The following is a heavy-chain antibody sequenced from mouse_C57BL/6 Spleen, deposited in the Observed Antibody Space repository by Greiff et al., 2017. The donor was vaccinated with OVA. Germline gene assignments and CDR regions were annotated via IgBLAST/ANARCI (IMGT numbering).Heavy chain of an antibody. J-gene: IGHJ2*01. CDR2: IDPSDSYT. Sequence: QVQLQQSGAELVMPGASVKLSCKASGYTFTSYWMHWVKQRPGQGLEWIGEIDPSDSYTNYNQKFKGKSTLTVDKSSSTAYMQLSSLTSEDSAVYYCARHYGSPHYFDYWGQGTTLTVSS. CDR1: GYTFTSYW. CDR3: ARHYGSPHYFDY. V-gene: IGHV1-69*01. D-gene: IGHD1-1*01.